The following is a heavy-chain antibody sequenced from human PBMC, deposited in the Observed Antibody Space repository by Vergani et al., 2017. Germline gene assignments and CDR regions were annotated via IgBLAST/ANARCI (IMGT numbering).Heavy chain of an antibody. CDR1: GFTFSSYG. D-gene: IGHD6-13*01. J-gene: IGHJ5*02. CDR3: AKALSSSWGGFDP. V-gene: IGHV3-23*04. CDR2: ISGSGGST. Sequence: VQLVESGGGVVQPGRSLRLSCAASGFTFSSYGMHWVRQAPGKGLEWVSAISGSGGSTYYADSVKGRFTISRDNSKNTLYLQMNSLRAEDTAVYYCAKALSSSWGGFDPWGQGTLVTVSS.